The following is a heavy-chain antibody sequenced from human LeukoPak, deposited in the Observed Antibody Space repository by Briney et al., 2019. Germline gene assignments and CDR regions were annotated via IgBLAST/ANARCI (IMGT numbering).Heavy chain of an antibody. J-gene: IGHJ3*02. CDR1: GGSFSGYY. V-gene: IGHV4-34*01. CDR3: ARAHESSGEGAFDI. D-gene: IGHD3-22*01. CDR2: INHSGST. Sequence: SETLSLTCAVYGGSFSGYYWSWIRQPPGKGLEWIGEINHSGSTNYHPSLKSRVTISVDRSKKQISLNLRSVTAADTAVYYCARAHESSGEGAFDIWGQGTLVTVSS.